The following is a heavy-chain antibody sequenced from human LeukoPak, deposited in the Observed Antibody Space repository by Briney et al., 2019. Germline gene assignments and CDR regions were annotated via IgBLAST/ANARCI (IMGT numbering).Heavy chain of an antibody. CDR2: ISPDGTDT. J-gene: IGHJ6*02. V-gene: IGHV3-30*03. Sequence: GGSLRLSCTASGFTFSNYGMHWVRQAPGKGLEWAAVISPDGTDTYYSDPVKGRFTISKDNSKNTLYLQMNSLRAEDTAVYYCARDCSSSCSPYYGMDVWGQGTTVTVSS. CDR1: GFTFSNYG. CDR3: ARDCSSSCSPYYGMDV. D-gene: IGHD2-2*01.